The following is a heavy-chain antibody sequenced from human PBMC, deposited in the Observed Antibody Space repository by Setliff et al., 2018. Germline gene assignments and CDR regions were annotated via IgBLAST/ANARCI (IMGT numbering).Heavy chain of an antibody. CDR2: IYHSGSA. V-gene: IGHV4-59*04. Sequence: GSLRLSCAASGFTFSGYSMNWVRQAPGKGLEWIAYIYHSGSAYYNPSLKSRVTMSVDTSKNQFSLNLASVTAADTAVYSCARLAEHYTFWNGSSGAEGDRYNYYIDVWGKGTTVTVSS. CDR3: ARLAEHYTFWNGSSGAEGDRYNYYIDV. CDR1: GFTFSGYS. D-gene: IGHD3-3*01. J-gene: IGHJ6*03.